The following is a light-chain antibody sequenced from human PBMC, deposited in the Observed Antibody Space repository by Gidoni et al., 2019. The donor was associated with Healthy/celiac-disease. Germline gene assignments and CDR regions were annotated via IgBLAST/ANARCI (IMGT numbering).Light chain of an antibody. CDR1: QSISSW. CDR3: QQYNSYSYT. V-gene: IGKV1-5*01. J-gene: IGKJ2*01. Sequence: DIQMNQSPSTLSASVGDRVTITCRASQSISSWLAWYQQKPGKAPKLLIYDASSWESGVPSRFSGSGSGTEFTLPISSLQPDDFATYYCQQYNSYSYTFGQGTKLEIK. CDR2: DAS.